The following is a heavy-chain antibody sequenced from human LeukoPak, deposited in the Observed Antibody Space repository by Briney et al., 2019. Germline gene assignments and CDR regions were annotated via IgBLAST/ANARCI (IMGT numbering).Heavy chain of an antibody. J-gene: IGHJ6*02. CDR2: MNPNSGNT. Sequence: ASVKVSCKASGYTFTSYDINWVRQATGQGLEGMGWMNPNSGNTGYAQKFQGRVTMTRNTSISTAYMELSSLRSEDTAVYYCARGPAGDSYYYYGMDVWGQGTTVTVSS. V-gene: IGHV1-8*01. CDR1: GYTFTSYD. CDR3: ARGPAGDSYYYYGMDV. D-gene: IGHD3-16*01.